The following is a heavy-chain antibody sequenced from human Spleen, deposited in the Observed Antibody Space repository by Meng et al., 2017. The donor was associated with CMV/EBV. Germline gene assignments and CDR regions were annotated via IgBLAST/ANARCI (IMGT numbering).Heavy chain of an antibody. CDR3: ARGSSSWFNYYYGMDV. D-gene: IGHD6-13*01. CDR1: GFTFSNYD. CDR2: IGTAGDT. J-gene: IGHJ6*02. Sequence: GGSLSLSCVASGFTFSNYDLHWVRQATGKGLEWVSGIGTAGDTHYSGSVKGRITISRENAKNSLYLQLSSLRTGDTAVYYCARGSSSWFNYYYGMDVWGQGTTVTVSS. V-gene: IGHV3-13*01.